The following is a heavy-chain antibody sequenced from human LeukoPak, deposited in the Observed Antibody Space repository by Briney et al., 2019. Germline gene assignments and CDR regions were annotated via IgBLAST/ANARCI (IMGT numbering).Heavy chain of an antibody. CDR2: IWYDGSNK. CDR3: AREGSTRGLDP. V-gene: IGHV3-33*01. Sequence: PGGSLRLSCAASGLTFSSYGMHWVRQAPGKGLEWVAVIWYDGSNKYYADSVKGRFTISRDNSKNTLYLQMNSLRAEDTAVYYCAREGSTRGLDPWGQGTLVTVSS. D-gene: IGHD3-10*01. CDR1: GLTFSSYG. J-gene: IGHJ5*02.